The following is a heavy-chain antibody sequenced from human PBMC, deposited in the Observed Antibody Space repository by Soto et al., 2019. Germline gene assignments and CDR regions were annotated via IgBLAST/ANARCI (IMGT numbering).Heavy chain of an antibody. CDR3: ARYRSGGTYPWFFDL. D-gene: IGHD1-26*01. J-gene: IGHJ2*01. CDR1: GYTFSIYG. Sequence: QVQLVQSGAEVKKPGASVKVSCKASGYTFSIYGISWVRQATGQGLEWMGWISAYNGNTKYAQKLQGTVTANTDPTTSRAYMEMRSLRSDDPAVYDCARYRSGGTYPWFFDLWGRRTLVTVSS. CDR2: ISAYNGNT. V-gene: IGHV1-18*01.